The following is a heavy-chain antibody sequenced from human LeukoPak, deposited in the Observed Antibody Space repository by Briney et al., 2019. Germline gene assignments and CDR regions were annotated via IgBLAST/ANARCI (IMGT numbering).Heavy chain of an antibody. D-gene: IGHD3-22*01. CDR3: ARDSYYYDSSSRTFDY. CDR1: GYTFTSYG. Sequence: GASVKVSCKASGYTFTSYGMNWVRQAPGQGLEWMGWINTNTGNPTYAQGFTGRFVFSLDTSVSTAYLQISSLKAEDTAVYYCARDSYYYDSSSRTFDYWGQGTLVTVSS. CDR2: INTNTGNP. J-gene: IGHJ4*02. V-gene: IGHV7-4-1*02.